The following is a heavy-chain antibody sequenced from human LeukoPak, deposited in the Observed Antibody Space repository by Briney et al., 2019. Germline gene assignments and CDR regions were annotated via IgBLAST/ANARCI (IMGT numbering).Heavy chain of an antibody. Sequence: GGSLRLSCAASGFTFSSYAMHWVRQAPCKGLEWVAVISYDGSNKYYADSVKGRFTISRDNSKNTLYLQMNSLRAEDTAVYYCARVSGTATIDYWGQGTLVTVSS. CDR1: GFTFSSYA. D-gene: IGHD1-26*01. CDR2: ISYDGSNK. J-gene: IGHJ4*02. V-gene: IGHV3-30-3*01. CDR3: ARVSGTATIDY.